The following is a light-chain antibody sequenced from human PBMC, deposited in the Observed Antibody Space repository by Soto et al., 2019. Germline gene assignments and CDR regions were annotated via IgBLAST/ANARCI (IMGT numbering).Light chain of an antibody. CDR2: RTS. J-gene: IGKJ5*01. V-gene: IGKV3-15*01. CDR1: QSINDN. CDR3: QQRSNWIT. Sequence: EIVMTQSPATLSVSPGERATISCRASQSINDNLAWYQQKPGQAPRLLMFRTSTRATGFPARFSGSGSVTDFTLTISSLDPEYFAVYYCQQRSNWITFGQGTRLDIK.